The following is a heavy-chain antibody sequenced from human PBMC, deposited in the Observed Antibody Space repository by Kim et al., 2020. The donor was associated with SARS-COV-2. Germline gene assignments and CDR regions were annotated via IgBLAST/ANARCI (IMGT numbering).Heavy chain of an antibody. CDR3: ARGLPPAGYSYGFPHYYYYYYMDV. CDR1: GYTFTSYD. V-gene: IGHV1-8*01. CDR2: MNPNSGNT. D-gene: IGHD5-18*01. J-gene: IGHJ6*03. Sequence: ASVKVSCKASGYTFTSYDINWVRQATGQGLEWMGWMNPNSGNTGYAQKFQGRVTMTRNTSISTAYMELSSLRSEDTAVYYCARGLPPAGYSYGFPHYYYYYYMDVWGKGTTVTVSS.